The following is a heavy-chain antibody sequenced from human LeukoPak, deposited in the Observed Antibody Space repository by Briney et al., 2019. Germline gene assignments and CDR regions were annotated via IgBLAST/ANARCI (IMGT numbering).Heavy chain of an antibody. CDR2: ISGSSDYI. J-gene: IGHJ4*02. Sequence: GGSLRLSCAASGFTFSSYSMNWVRQAPGKGLEWVSSISGSSDYIYYADSMKGRFTISRDNSKNTLYLQMNSLRAEDTAVYYCAKALGSYYSYYFDYWGQGTLVTVSS. V-gene: IGHV3-21*04. D-gene: IGHD1-26*01. CDR1: GFTFSSYS. CDR3: AKALGSYYSYYFDY.